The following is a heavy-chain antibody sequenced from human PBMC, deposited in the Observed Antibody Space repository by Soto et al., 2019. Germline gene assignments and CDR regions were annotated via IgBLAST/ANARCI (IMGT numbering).Heavy chain of an antibody. CDR2: IYSGGST. Sequence: EVQLVESGGGLVQPGGSLRLSCAASGFTVSSNYMSWVRQAPGKGLEWVSVIYSGGSTYYADSVKGRFTISRDNSKNGLYLQMNSLRAEDTAVYYCARDRWKWSSTSCYGYYYGMDVWGQGATVTVSS. CDR1: GFTVSSNY. V-gene: IGHV3-66*01. D-gene: IGHD2-2*01. CDR3: ARDRWKWSSTSCYGYYYGMDV. J-gene: IGHJ6*02.